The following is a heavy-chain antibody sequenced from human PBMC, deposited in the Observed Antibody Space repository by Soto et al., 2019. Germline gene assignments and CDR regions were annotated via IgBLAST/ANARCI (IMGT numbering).Heavy chain of an antibody. V-gene: IGHV3-49*03. D-gene: IGHD5-12*01. CDR2: IRSKAYGGTT. CDR1: GFTFCDYA. J-gene: IGHJ4*02. Sequence: GVSLRLSCTASGFTFCDYAMSWFRQAPGKGLEWVGFIRSKAYGGTTEYAASVKGRFTISRDDSKSIAYLQMNSLKTEDTAVYYCTTDIVATRGDYWGQGTLVTVSS. CDR3: TTDIVATRGDY.